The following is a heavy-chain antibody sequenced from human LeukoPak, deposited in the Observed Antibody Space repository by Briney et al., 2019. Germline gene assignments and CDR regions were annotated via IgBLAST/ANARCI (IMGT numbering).Heavy chain of an antibody. CDR1: GFTFSEYW. Sequence: GGSLRLSCAASGFTFSEYWMSWVSQAPGKGLEWVANIKQDGSEKDYVDSVKGRFTISRDNAKNSLYLQMNSLRAEDTAVYYCARDVQSGWVGATTYAFDIWGQGTMVTVSS. V-gene: IGHV3-7*01. CDR3: ARDVQSGWVGATTYAFDI. CDR2: IKQDGSEK. J-gene: IGHJ3*02. D-gene: IGHD1-26*01.